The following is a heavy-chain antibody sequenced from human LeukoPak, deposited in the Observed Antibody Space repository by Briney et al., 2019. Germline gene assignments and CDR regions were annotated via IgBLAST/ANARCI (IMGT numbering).Heavy chain of an antibody. CDR3: ARYYYDSSGYYLDY. CDR2: IYTSGST. V-gene: IGHV4-4*07. CDR1: GGSISSYY. D-gene: IGHD3-22*01. Sequence: SETLSLTCTVSGGSISSYYWSWIRQPAGKGLEWIGRIYTSGSTNYNPSLKSRVTMSVDTSKSQYSLKLSSVTAADTAVYYCARYYYDSSGYYLDYWGQEPWSPSPQ. J-gene: IGHJ4*01.